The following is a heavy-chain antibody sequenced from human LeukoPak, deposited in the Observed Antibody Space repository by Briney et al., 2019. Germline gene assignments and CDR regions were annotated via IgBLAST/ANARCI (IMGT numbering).Heavy chain of an antibody. CDR1: GYTFTGYY. CDR3: ARSHSSWYGKVDP. Sequence: ASVKVSCKASGYTFTGYYMHWVRQAPGQGLEWMGIINPSGGSTSYAQKFQGRVTMTRDTSTSTVYMELSSLRSEDTAVYYCARSHSSWYGKVDPWGQGTLVTVSS. J-gene: IGHJ5*02. V-gene: IGHV1-46*01. CDR2: INPSGGST. D-gene: IGHD6-13*01.